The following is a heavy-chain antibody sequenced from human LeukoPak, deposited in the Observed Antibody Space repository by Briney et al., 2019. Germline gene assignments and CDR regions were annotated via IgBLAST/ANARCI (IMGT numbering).Heavy chain of an antibody. D-gene: IGHD1-26*01. V-gene: IGHV3-48*04. CDR1: GFTFNSFS. CDR3: ARDLTASSGSYYDY. Sequence: PGGSLRLSCAASGFTFNSFSMNWVRQAPGKGLEWVSYISSISTIIYYADSVKGRFTVSRDNAKNSLYLQMNSLRAEDTAVYYCARDLTASSGSYYDYWGQGTLVTVSS. J-gene: IGHJ4*02. CDR2: ISSISTII.